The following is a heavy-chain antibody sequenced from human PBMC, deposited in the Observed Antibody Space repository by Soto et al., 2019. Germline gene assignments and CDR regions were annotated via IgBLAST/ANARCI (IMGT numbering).Heavy chain of an antibody. Sequence: GASVKVSCKASGGTFSSYAISWVRQAPGQGLEWMGGIIPIFGTANYAQKFQGRVTITADESTSTAYMELSSLRSEDTAVYYCALAEGYCTNGVCAATYTFDYWGQGTLVTVS. D-gene: IGHD2-8*01. CDR1: GGTFSSYA. V-gene: IGHV1-69*13. J-gene: IGHJ4*02. CDR2: IIPIFGTA. CDR3: ALAEGYCTNGVCAATYTFDY.